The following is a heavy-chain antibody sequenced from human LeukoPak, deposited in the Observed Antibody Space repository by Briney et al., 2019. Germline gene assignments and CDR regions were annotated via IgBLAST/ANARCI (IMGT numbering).Heavy chain of an antibody. V-gene: IGHV3-9*01. CDR3: AKDADDYDSSGYQNWFDP. Sequence: GRSLRLSCAASGFTFDDYAMHWVRQAPGKGLEWVSGISWNSGSIGYADSVKGRFTISRDNSKNTLYLQMNSLRAEDTAVYYCAKDADDYDSSGYQNWFDPWGQGTLVTVSS. D-gene: IGHD3-22*01. CDR1: GFTFDDYA. J-gene: IGHJ5*02. CDR2: ISWNSGSI.